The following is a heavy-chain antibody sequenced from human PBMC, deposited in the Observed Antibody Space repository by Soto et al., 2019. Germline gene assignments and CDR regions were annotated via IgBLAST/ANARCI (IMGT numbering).Heavy chain of an antibody. Sequence: GGSLRLGCAASGFTFSSYAMSWVRQAPGKGLEWVSAISGSGGSTYYADSVKGRFTISRDNSKNTLYLQMNSLRAEDTAVYYCARTQGSIAARRTNWFDPWGQGTLVTSPQ. V-gene: IGHV3-23*01. D-gene: IGHD6-6*01. CDR1: GFTFSSYA. J-gene: IGHJ5*02. CDR3: ARTQGSIAARRTNWFDP. CDR2: ISGSGGST.